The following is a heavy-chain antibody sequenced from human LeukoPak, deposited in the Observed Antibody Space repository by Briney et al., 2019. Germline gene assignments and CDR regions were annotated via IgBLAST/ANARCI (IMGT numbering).Heavy chain of an antibody. V-gene: IGHV4-4*07. J-gene: IGHJ6*03. CDR2: IYSSGST. Sequence: TSETLSLTCTVSGGSISSYFSSWIRQPAGKGLEWVGRIYSSGSTDYKASLKNRVTISVDKTKKQFSLLLSTVPTADTTVYYCAREVPASPPNYFYNRHVGRKETTDSVSS. CDR3: AREVPASPPNYFYNRHV. D-gene: IGHD2-2*01. CDR1: GGSISSYF.